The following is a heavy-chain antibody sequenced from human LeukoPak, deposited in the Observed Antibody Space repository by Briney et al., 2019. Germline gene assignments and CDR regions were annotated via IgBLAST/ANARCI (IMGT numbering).Heavy chain of an antibody. J-gene: IGHJ4*02. V-gene: IGHV1-69*06. Sequence: SVKVSCKASGGTFSSYAISWVRQAPGQGLEWMGGIIPIFGTANYAQKFQGRVTITADKSTSTAYMELSSLRSEDTAVYYCARVRRDSNYSRVIKYYFDYWGRGTLVTVSS. CDR3: ARVRRDSNYSRVIKYYFDY. D-gene: IGHD4-11*01. CDR2: IIPIFGTA. CDR1: GGTFSSYA.